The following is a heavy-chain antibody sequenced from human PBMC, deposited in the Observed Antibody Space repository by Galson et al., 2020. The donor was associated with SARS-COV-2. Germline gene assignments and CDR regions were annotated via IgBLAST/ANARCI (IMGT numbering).Heavy chain of an antibody. Sequence: ASETLSLPCAVSGGPISSGGYSWSWIRQPPGKGREWTVYNYHSGNTYYNPSLKSRVTISVDRSKNQFSLKLSSVTAADTAVYYCAGYCSGGSCHHNDAFDIWGQGTMVTVSS. CDR2: NYHSGNT. CDR1: GGPISSGGYS. CDR3: AGYCSGGSCHHNDAFDI. V-gene: IGHV4-30-2*01. D-gene: IGHD2-15*01. J-gene: IGHJ3*02.